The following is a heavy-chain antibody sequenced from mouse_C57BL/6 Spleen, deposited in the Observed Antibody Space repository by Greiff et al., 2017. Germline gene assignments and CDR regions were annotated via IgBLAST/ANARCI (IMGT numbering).Heavy chain of an antibody. Sequence: QVQLQQSGPELVKPGASVKISCKASGYAFSSSWMNWVKQRPGKGLEWIGRIYPGDGDTNYNGKFKGKATLTADKSSSTAYMKLSSLTSEDSAVYFCASPITTVVADYYAMDYWGQGTSVTVSS. J-gene: IGHJ4*01. V-gene: IGHV1-82*01. CDR2: IYPGDGDT. CDR3: ASPITTVVADYYAMDY. D-gene: IGHD1-1*01. CDR1: GYAFSSSW.